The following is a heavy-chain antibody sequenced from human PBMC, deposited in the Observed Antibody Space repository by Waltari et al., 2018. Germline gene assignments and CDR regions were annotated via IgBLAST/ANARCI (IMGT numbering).Heavy chain of an antibody. J-gene: IGHJ5*02. Sequence: EVQLVESGGGVVQPGGSLRLSCAVSGFTFSRYWMTWVRQAPGKGLEWVAKIKEDGSEKYYVDSVKGRFTISRDNAKNSLYLQMNSLRAEDTAVYYCARVPLMYSSSSRWRNWFDPWGQGTLVTVSS. D-gene: IGHD6-6*01. V-gene: IGHV3-7*03. CDR3: ARVPLMYSSSSRWRNWFDP. CDR1: GFTFSRYW. CDR2: IKEDGSEK.